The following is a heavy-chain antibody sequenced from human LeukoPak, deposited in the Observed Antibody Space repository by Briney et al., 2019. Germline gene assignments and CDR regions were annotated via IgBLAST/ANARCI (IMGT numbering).Heavy chain of an antibody. J-gene: IGHJ5*01. D-gene: IGHD6-19*01. CDR2: TYYRSKWYH. CDR3: ARAVASTEGWFNS. Sequence: SQTLSLTCGISGDSVSSDSAAWNWIRQSPSRGLEWLGRTYYRSKWYHDYSVSVKSRITINPDTSKNQFSLQLNSVTPEDTAVYYCARAVASTEGWFNSWGQGTLVTVSS. CDR1: GDSVSSDSAA. V-gene: IGHV6-1*01.